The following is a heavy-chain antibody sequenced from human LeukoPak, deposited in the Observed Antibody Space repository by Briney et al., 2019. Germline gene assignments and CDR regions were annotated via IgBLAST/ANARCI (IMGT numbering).Heavy chain of an antibody. D-gene: IGHD2-2*01. CDR1: GFTFSSYA. CDR3: AKGGPGYCSSTSCYHYYYYGMDV. V-gene: IGHV3-23*01. CDR2: ISGSGGST. Sequence: GGSLRLSCAASGFTFSSYAMSWVRQAPGKGLEWVSAISGSGGSTYYADSVKGRFTISRDNSKNTLYLQMNSLGAEDTAVYYCAKGGPGYCSSTSCYHYYYYGMDVWGKGTTVTVSS. J-gene: IGHJ6*04.